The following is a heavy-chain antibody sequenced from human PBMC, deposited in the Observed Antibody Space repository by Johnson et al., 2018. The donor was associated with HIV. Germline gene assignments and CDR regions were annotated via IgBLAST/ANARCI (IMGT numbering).Heavy chain of an antibody. CDR2: IYSGGLT. CDR3: QKHNFGNYVSRALDI. J-gene: IGHJ3*02. CDR1: GLNVSGHY. Sequence: VQLVESGGGLAQPGGSLRLSCAASGLNVSGHYMSWVRQSPGKGLEWVSVIYSGGLTYYAQSVKGRFTISRDKSKNTLYLQMNSLRGDDTAIYYCQKHNFGNYVSRALDIWGQGTMVTVSS. D-gene: IGHD4-17*01. V-gene: IGHV3-66*02.